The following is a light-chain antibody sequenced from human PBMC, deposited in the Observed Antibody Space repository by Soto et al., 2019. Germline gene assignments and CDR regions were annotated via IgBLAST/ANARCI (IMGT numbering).Light chain of an antibody. CDR1: QTVSNNY. J-gene: IGKJ2*01. Sequence: EIVLTQSPGTLSLSPGERATLSCRTSQTVSNNYLAWYRQKPGQAPTRLLYGASSRAGGIPDRFRGSGSENDFTLTISRLEPEDFAVYYCQQYGSSPRTFGQGTKVEIK. CDR2: GAS. CDR3: QQYGSSPRT. V-gene: IGKV3-20*01.